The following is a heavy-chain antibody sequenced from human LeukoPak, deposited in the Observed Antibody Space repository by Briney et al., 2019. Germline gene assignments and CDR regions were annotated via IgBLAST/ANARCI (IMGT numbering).Heavy chain of an antibody. CDR2: IRVYNGNT. J-gene: IGHJ3*02. V-gene: IGHV1-18*01. CDR1: GYTFTSYD. D-gene: IGHD3-10*01. CDR3: ARDKRGASDI. Sequence: ASVKVSCKASGYTFTSYDISWVRQAPGQGLEWMGWIRVYNGNTDYSQNFQGRVTLTTDTSTSTAYMELRSLRADDTAVYYCARDKRGASDIWGQGTMISVSS.